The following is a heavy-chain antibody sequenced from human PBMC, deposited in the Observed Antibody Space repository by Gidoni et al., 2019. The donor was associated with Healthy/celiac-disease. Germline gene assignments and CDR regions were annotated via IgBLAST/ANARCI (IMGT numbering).Heavy chain of an antibody. CDR1: GFPVSSNY. V-gene: IGHV3-53*01. D-gene: IGHD4-17*01. Sequence: EVQLVESGGGLIQPGGSLRLSCAASGFPVSSNYMSGVRQAPGKGLEWVSVIYSGGSTYYADSVKGRFTISRDNSKNTLYLQMNSLRAEDTAVYYCAREYGDSNLYFDYWGQGTLVTVSS. CDR3: AREYGDSNLYFDY. J-gene: IGHJ4*02. CDR2: IYSGGST.